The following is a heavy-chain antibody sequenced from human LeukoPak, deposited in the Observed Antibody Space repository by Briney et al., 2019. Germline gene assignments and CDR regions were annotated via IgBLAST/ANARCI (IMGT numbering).Heavy chain of an antibody. Sequence: SETLSLTCAVYGGSFSGYYWSWLRQPPGKGLEWIGEINHSGSTNYNPSLKSRVTISVDTSKNHFSLKLSSVTAADTAAYYCARAVKGYSYGPPYYYYGMDVWGQGTTVTVSS. D-gene: IGHD5-18*01. CDR3: ARAVKGYSYGPPYYYYGMDV. CDR2: INHSGST. V-gene: IGHV4-34*01. J-gene: IGHJ6*02. CDR1: GGSFSGYY.